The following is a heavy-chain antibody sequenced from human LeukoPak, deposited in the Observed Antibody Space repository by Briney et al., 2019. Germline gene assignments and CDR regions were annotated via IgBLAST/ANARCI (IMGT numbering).Heavy chain of an antibody. CDR2: ISYDGSTK. J-gene: IGHJ3*02. V-gene: IGHV3-30-3*01. CDR1: GFTFCSYA. Sequence: PGGSLSLSCAVSGFTFCSYAMHGVRQAPGRGVECMEIISYDGSTKLCAHSVKGRFPISRDNSKNTLSLQMKRLRAEDTAVYYGARRDFYGGDPLVAFDIWGQGTMATVCS. D-gene: IGHD2-21*02. CDR3: ARRDFYGGDPLVAFDI.